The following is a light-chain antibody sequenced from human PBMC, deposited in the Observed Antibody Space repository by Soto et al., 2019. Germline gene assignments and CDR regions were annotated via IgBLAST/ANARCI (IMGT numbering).Light chain of an antibody. CDR3: KQHKEWPPFT. CDR1: QYVSNK. V-gene: IGKV3-15*01. Sequence: EIVMAQAPATLSVSPGERATLSWRASQYVSNKVAWYQQKPGQAPSLLILSASTRATGVPARFSGSGSGTEFTLSISSLQSEDFAVYYCKQHKEWPPFTFGQGTRLEIK. CDR2: SAS. J-gene: IGKJ5*01.